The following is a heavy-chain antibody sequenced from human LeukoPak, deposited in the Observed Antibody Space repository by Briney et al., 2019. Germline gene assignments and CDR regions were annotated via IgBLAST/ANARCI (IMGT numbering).Heavy chain of an antibody. D-gene: IGHD2-2*02. CDR1: GYTFTSYG. CDR3: TLSKYCSSTTCYSPFDY. J-gene: IGHJ4*02. CDR2: ISAYNGNT. V-gene: IGHV1-18*01. Sequence: GASVKVSCKASGYTFTSYGISWVRQAPGQGLECMGWISAYNGNTNYAQKLQGRVTMTTDTSTSTAYMELRSLRSDDTAVYYCTLSKYCSSTTCYSPFDYWGRGTLVTVSS.